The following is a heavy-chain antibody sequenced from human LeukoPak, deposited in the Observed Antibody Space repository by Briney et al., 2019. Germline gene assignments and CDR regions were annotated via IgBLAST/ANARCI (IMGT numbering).Heavy chain of an antibody. CDR1: GYTFTTYY. V-gene: IGHV1-46*01. J-gene: IGHJ5*02. CDR3: ARELEEGDGYNFGFDP. CDR2: INPSGGST. Sequence: ASVKVSCKASGYTFTTYYIHWVRQAPGQGLEWMGLINPSGGSTTYAQKFQGRVTMTRDTFTSTVYMELSSLRSEDTAVYYCARELEEGDGYNFGFDPWGQGTLVTVSS. D-gene: IGHD5-24*01.